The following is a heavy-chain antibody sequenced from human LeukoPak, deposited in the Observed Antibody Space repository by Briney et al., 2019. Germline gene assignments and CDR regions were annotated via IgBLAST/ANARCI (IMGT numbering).Heavy chain of an antibody. D-gene: IGHD3-3*01. J-gene: IGHJ6*02. CDR3: AREPTLRFLEWFGMDV. V-gene: IGHV3-48*01. CDR1: GFTFSSYS. CDR2: ISSSSSTI. Sequence: GGSLRLSCAAYGFTFSSYSMNWVRQAPGKGLEWVSYISSSSSTIYYADSVKGRFTISRDNAKNSLYLQMNSLRAEDTAVYYCAREPTLRFLEWFGMDVWGQGTTVTVSS.